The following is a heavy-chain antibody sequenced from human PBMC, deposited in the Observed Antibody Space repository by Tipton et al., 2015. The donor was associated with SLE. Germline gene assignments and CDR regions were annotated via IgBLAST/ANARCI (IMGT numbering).Heavy chain of an antibody. J-gene: IGHJ4*02. D-gene: IGHD3-16*02. CDR2: INHTGSI. Sequence: TLSLTCAVYGGSFSGYYWSWIRQPPRKGLEWIGEINHTGSINYNPSLKSRVTISVDTSKNQFSLKLSSVTAADTAVYYCARTQYTFGGVIAPFDYWGQGTLVTVSS. CDR1: GGSFSGYY. CDR3: ARTQYTFGGVIAPFDY. V-gene: IGHV4-34*01.